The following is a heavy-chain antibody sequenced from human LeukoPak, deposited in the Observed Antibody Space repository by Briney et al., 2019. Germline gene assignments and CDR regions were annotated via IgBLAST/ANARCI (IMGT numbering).Heavy chain of an antibody. CDR2: MNPNSGNT. CDR1: GYTFSSYD. CDR3: ASYLYYDSENDAFDI. J-gene: IGHJ3*02. D-gene: IGHD3-22*01. Sequence: ASVKVSCKASGYTFSSYDINWVRQATGQGLEWMGWMNPNSGNTGYAQKFQGRVTMTRNTSISTAYMELSSLRSEDTAVYYCASYLYYDSENDAFDIWGQGTMVTVSS. V-gene: IGHV1-8*01.